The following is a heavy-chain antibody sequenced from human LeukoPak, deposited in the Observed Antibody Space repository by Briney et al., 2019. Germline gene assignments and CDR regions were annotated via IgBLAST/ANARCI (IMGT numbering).Heavy chain of an antibody. CDR1: GFTVSSNY. D-gene: IGHD4-23*01. Sequence: GGSLRHSRAAPGFTVSSNYMSWVRQAPGKGLEWVSVIYSGGSTYYADSVKGRFTISRDNSKNTLYLQMNSLRAEDTAVYYCATYDPYGGNAYWGQGTLVTVSS. V-gene: IGHV3-53*01. CDR3: ATYDPYGGNAY. CDR2: IYSGGST. J-gene: IGHJ4*02.